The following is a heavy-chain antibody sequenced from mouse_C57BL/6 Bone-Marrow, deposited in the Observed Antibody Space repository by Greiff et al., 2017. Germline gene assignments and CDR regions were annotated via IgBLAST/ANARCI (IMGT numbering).Heavy chain of an antibody. Sequence: SGPVLVKPGASVKMSCKASGYTFTDYYMNWVKQSHGKSLEWIGVINPYNGGTSYNQKFKGKATLTVDKSSSTAYMELNSLTSEDSAVYYCASHTVGNYFDYWGQGTTLTVSS. D-gene: IGHD1-1*01. V-gene: IGHV1-19*01. J-gene: IGHJ2*01. CDR1: GYTFTDYY. CDR2: INPYNGGT. CDR3: ASHTVGNYFDY.